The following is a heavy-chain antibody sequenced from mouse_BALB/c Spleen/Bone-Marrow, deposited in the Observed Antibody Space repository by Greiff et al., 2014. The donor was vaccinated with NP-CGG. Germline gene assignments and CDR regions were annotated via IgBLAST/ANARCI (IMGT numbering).Heavy chain of an antibody. CDR2: ISNGGGST. V-gene: IGHV5-12*02. CDR1: GFTFSDYY. Sequence: EVQLQQSGGGLVQPGGSLKLSCATSGFTFSDYYMYWVRQTPEKRLEWVAYISNGGGSTYYPDTVKGRFTISRDNAKSTLYLQMSRLKSEDTAMYYCARHRYFDYWGQGTTLTVSS. CDR3: ARHRYFDY. J-gene: IGHJ2*01.